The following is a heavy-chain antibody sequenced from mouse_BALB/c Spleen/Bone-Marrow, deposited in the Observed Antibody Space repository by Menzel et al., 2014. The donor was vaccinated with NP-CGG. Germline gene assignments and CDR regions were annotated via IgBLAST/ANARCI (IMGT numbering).Heavy chain of an antibody. CDR2: ITSSGHT. CDR1: GYSITSAYA. Sequence: QSGPGLMKPSQSLSLTCTVTGYSITSAYAWNWIRQFPGDKLEWMGYITSSGHTSYNPSLKSRISITRDTSKNQFFLQLNSVTTEDTATYFCARSGSFFDYWGQGTTLTVSS. J-gene: IGHJ2*01. D-gene: IGHD3-1*01. V-gene: IGHV3-2*02. CDR3: ARSGSFFDY.